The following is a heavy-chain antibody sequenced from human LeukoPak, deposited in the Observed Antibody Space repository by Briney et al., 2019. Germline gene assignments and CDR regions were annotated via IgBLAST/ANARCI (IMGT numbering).Heavy chain of an antibody. V-gene: IGHV3-73*01. Sequence: GGSLRLSCAASGFTLSDSAFRWVRQASGKGLEWVGRIRSKPNNYATAYTASVKGRFTISRDDSKNTAYLQMNSLNTEDTAMYYCTRHLIGATPFDYWGQGTLVSVSS. J-gene: IGHJ4*02. CDR2: IRSKPNNYAT. D-gene: IGHD4/OR15-4a*01. CDR3: TRHLIGATPFDY. CDR1: GFTLSDSA.